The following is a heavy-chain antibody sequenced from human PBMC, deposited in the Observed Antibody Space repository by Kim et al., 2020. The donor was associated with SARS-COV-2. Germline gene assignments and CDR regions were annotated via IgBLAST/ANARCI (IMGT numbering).Heavy chain of an antibody. D-gene: IGHD4-4*01. V-gene: IGHV1-3*01. Sequence: KTKYSKKFQGRVTITRDPSANTAYMDLGSLTSEDTAIYYCARDMNPTVYDYWGQGTLVTVSS. J-gene: IGHJ4*02. CDR2: KT. CDR3: ARDMNPTVYDY.